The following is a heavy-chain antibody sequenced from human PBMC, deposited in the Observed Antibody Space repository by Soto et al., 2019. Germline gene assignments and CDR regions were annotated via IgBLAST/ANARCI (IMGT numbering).Heavy chain of an antibody. V-gene: IGHV4-31*03. CDR3: ARARNDLNYDAEYYFDY. J-gene: IGHJ4*02. CDR2: IYYSGST. Sequence: ASETLSLTCTVSGGSISSGGYYWSWIRQHPGKGLEWIGYIYYSGSTYYNPSLKSRVTISVDTSKNQFSLKLSSVTAADTAVYYCARARNDLNYDAEYYFDYWGQGTLVTVSS. D-gene: IGHD1-1*01. CDR1: GGSISSGGYY.